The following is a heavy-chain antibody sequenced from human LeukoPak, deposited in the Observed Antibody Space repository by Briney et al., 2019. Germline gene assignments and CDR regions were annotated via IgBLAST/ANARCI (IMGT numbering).Heavy chain of an antibody. J-gene: IGHJ6*02. V-gene: IGHV1-8*01. CDR3: ARPLLATLGYSGYDYGMDV. D-gene: IGHD5-12*01. CDR2: MNPNSGNT. Sequence: ASVKVSCKVSGYTFTSYDINWVRQATGQGLEWMGWMNPNSGNTGYAQKFQGRVTMTRNTSISTAYMELSSLRSEDTAVYYCARPLLATLGYSGYDYGMDVWGQGTTVTVSS. CDR1: GYTFTSYD.